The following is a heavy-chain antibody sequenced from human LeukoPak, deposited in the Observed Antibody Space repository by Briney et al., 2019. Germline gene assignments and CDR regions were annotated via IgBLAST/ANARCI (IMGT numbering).Heavy chain of an antibody. D-gene: IGHD6-6*01. CDR1: GFTFSSYG. CDR2: IWYDGSNK. Sequence: PGGSLRLSCAASGFTFSSYGMHWVRQAPGKGLEWVAVIWYDGSNKYYADSLKGRFTISRDNSKSMLYLQMNILRVEDTAVYYCAKDRYPYSSSSVHWFDPWGQGTLVTVSS. J-gene: IGHJ5*02. V-gene: IGHV3-33*06. CDR3: AKDRYPYSSSSVHWFDP.